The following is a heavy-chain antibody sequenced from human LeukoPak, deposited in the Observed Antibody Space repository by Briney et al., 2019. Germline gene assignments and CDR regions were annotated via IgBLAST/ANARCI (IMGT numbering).Heavy chain of an antibody. CDR2: IYYSGST. CDR3: ARRGPWGSYRRYYFDY. Sequence: PSETLSLTCTVSGGSISSSSYYWGWIRQPPGKGLEWIGSIYYSGSTYYNPSLKSRVTISVDTSKNQFSLKLSSVTAADTAVYYCARRGPWGSYRRYYFDYWGQGTLVTVSS. J-gene: IGHJ4*02. V-gene: IGHV4-39*07. CDR1: GGSISSSSYY. D-gene: IGHD3-16*02.